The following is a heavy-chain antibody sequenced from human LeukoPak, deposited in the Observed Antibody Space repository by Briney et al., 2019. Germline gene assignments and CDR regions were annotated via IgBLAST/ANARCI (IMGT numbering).Heavy chain of an antibody. J-gene: IGHJ4*02. D-gene: IGHD6-13*01. CDR1: GFTFSSYA. CDR3: AKDSYSTSWYIVYYFDY. CDR2: ISGSGGTGT. V-gene: IGHV3-23*01. Sequence: GGSLRLSCAASGFTFSSYAMSWVRQAPGKGLEWVSAISGSGGTGTYYADSVKGRFTISRDNSKNTLYLQMNSLRAEDTAVYYCAKDSYSTSWYIVYYFDYWGQGTLVTVSS.